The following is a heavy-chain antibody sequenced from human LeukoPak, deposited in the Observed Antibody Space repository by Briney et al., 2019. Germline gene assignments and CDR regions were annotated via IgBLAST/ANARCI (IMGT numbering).Heavy chain of an antibody. J-gene: IGHJ4*02. Sequence: PGRSLRLSCAASGFTFSSYAMHWVRQAPGKGLGWVAVISYDGSNKYYADSVKGRFTISRDNSKNTLYLQMNSLRAEDTAVYYCARETPGDYWGQGTLVTVSS. CDR2: ISYDGSNK. CDR1: GFTFSSYA. D-gene: IGHD2-15*01. CDR3: ARETPGDY. V-gene: IGHV3-30*04.